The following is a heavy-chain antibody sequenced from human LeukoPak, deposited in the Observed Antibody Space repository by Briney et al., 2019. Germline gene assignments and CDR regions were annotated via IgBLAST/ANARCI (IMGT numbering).Heavy chain of an antibody. CDR3: ATLLLWFGELYFDY. J-gene: IGHJ4*02. CDR2: IYTSGST. D-gene: IGHD3-10*01. Sequence: SETLSLTCTVSGGSISSGSYYWSWIRQPAGKGLEWIGRIYTSGSTNYNPSLKSRVTISVDTSKNQFSLKLSSVTAADTAVYYCATLLLWFGELYFDYWGQGTLVTVSS. CDR1: GGSISSGSYY. V-gene: IGHV4-61*02.